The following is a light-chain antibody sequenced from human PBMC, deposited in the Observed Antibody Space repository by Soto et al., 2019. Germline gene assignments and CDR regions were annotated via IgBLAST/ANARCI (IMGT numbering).Light chain of an antibody. Sequence: QSALTQPASVSGSPGQSITISCTGTSSNVGNYNLVSWYQQHPGKAPKLMIYEGTKRPSGVSNRFSGSKSGNTASLTISGLQAEDEADYFCCSYAGRNSSFYVFGTGTKLTVL. J-gene: IGLJ1*01. V-gene: IGLV2-23*01. CDR2: EGT. CDR3: CSYAGRNSSFYV. CDR1: SSNVGNYNL.